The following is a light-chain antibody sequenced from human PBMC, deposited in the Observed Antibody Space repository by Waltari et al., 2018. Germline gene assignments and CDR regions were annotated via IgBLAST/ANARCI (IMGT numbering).Light chain of an antibody. Sequence: QSVLTQPPSVSGTPGQRVTISCSGSTSNIGAGHDVHWYQHLPGTAPKLLIYGNNNRPSGVPDRFSGSKSGTSASRAITVLQADDEADYFCQSFDNMLSGGVVFGGGTKLAVL. CDR2: GNN. J-gene: IGLJ2*01. CDR3: QSFDNMLSGGVV. CDR1: TSNIGAGHD. V-gene: IGLV1-40*01.